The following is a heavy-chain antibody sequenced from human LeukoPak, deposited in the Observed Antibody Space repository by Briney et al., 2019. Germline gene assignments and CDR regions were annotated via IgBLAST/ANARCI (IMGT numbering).Heavy chain of an antibody. D-gene: IGHD2-21*01. CDR1: GFTFSTYS. CDR2: ISSSSNYI. CDR3: ARVLVVNDY. J-gene: IGHJ4*02. Sequence: GGSLRLSCAASGFTFSTYSMNWVRQAPGKGLEWVSSISSSSNYIHYADSVKGRFTISRDNAKNSLYLQMNNLRAEDTAVYYCARVLVVNDYWGQGTLVTVSS. V-gene: IGHV3-21*01.